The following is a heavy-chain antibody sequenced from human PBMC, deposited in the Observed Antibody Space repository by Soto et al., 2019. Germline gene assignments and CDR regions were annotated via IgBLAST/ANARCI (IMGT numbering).Heavy chain of an antibody. Sequence: QVQLQESGPGLVKPSETLSLTCTVSGGSISSYYWSWIRQPAGKGLEWIGRIYTSGRTNYNPSLTSRVPMSVYTSKNQISLELSSVTAADTAVYYCSGGGGYYDSLGYFDYWGQGTLVTVSS. D-gene: IGHD3-22*01. J-gene: IGHJ4*02. V-gene: IGHV4-4*07. CDR3: SGGGGYYDSLGYFDY. CDR2: IYTSGRT. CDR1: GGSISSYY.